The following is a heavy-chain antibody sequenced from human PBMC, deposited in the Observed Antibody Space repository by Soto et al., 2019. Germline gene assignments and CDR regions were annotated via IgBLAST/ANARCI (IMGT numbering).Heavy chain of an antibody. D-gene: IGHD4-4*01. CDR2: ISGSGGST. J-gene: IGHJ6*02. CDR1: GFTFSSYA. V-gene: IGHV3-23*01. CDR3: AKSLTTVTQYYYYYGMDV. Sequence: GGSLRLSCAASGFTFSSYARSWVRQAPGKGLEWVSAISGSGGSTYYADSVKGRFTISRDNSKNTLYLQMNSLRAEDTAVYYCAKSLTTVTQYYYYYGMDVWGQGTTVTVS.